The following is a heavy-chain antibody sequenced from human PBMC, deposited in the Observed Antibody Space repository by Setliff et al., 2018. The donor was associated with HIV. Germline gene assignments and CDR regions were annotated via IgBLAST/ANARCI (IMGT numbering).Heavy chain of an antibody. Sequence: GGSLRLSCAASGFTFSIYAMHWVRQAPGKGLEWAAFISYDGSYEYYADSVKGRFTISRDNSKNTLYLQMNSLRAEDTAVYYCASNVVGATTPIDYWGQGTLVTVSS. CDR1: GFTFSIYA. CDR3: ASNVVGATTPIDY. D-gene: IGHD1-26*01. J-gene: IGHJ4*02. CDR2: ISYDGSYE. V-gene: IGHV3-30*04.